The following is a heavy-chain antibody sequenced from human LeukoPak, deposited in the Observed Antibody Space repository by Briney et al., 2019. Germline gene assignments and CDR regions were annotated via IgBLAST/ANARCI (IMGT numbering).Heavy chain of an antibody. CDR2: ISGSGGST. CDR1: GFTFSSYA. D-gene: IGHD3-3*01. J-gene: IGHJ4*02. V-gene: IGHV3-23*01. Sequence: GGSLRLSCATSGFTFSSYAMSWVRQAPGKGLEWVSAISGSGGSTYYADSVKGRFTISRDNSKSTLYLQMNSLRAEDTAVYYCAKDNDFWSGYAQNWGQGTLVTVSS. CDR3: AKDNDFWSGYAQN.